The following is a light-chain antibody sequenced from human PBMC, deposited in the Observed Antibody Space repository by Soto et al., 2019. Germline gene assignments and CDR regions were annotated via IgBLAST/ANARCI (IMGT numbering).Light chain of an antibody. CDR1: QSVSSN. Sequence: EIVMTQSPATLSVSPGERVTLSCRASQSVSSNLAWYQQKPGQAPRLLIYGASTRATGIPARFSGSGSGTEFTLTISGLQSEDFAVYYCQQYNNWPRTFGQGTKLEIK. CDR3: QQYNNWPRT. CDR2: GAS. J-gene: IGKJ2*01. V-gene: IGKV3-15*01.